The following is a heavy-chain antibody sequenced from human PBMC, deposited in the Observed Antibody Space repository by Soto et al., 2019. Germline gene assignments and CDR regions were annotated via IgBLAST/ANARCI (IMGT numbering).Heavy chain of an antibody. Sequence: QVQLQESGPGLVKPSGTLSLTCAVSGASISDNWWSWVRQPPGKGLEWIGEIYHSGTTHYNPSLWTRVPRSVDKSKNHSSLTLNSATAADTAVYNCARHTAARRTRGFDYWCLGTLVTVPS. CDR3: ARHTAARRTRGFDY. CDR1: GASISDNW. J-gene: IGHJ4*02. V-gene: IGHV4-4*02. D-gene: IGHD6-6*01. CDR2: IYHSGTT.